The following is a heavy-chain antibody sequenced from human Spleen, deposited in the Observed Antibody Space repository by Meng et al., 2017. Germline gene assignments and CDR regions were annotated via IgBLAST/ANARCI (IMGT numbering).Heavy chain of an antibody. CDR2: IYYNGRT. J-gene: IGHJ4*02. CDR1: VGSVSILSYY. CDR3: ARGPHRRWTDY. D-gene: IGHD5-24*01. Sequence: QVKRPESAPGTVGAPEALSLTCSVSVGSVSILSYYWRWVRLPPSKGLEWIGFIYYNGRTNYNPSFESRVTISTDTSKNQFSLKLSSVTAADTAVYYCARGPHRRWTDYWGQGTLVTVSS. V-gene: IGHV4-61*01.